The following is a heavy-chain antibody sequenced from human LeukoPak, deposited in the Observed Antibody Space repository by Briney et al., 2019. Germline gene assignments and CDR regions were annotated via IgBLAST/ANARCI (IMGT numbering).Heavy chain of an antibody. CDR1: GFTFSSYS. Sequence: GGSLRLSCAAAGFTFSSYSMNWVRQAPGKGLEWVSYISSSATMIYYADSVKGRFTIFRDNDKNSLYLQMNSLRAEDTAIYYCARILTGYPPRDYWGQGTLVTVSS. V-gene: IGHV3-48*04. J-gene: IGHJ4*02. CDR3: ARILTGYPPRDY. D-gene: IGHD3-9*01. CDR2: ISSSATMI.